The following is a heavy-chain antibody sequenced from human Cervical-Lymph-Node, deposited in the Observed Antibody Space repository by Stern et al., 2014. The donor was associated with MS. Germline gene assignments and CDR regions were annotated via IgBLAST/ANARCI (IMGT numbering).Heavy chain of an antibody. CDR3: ARDYDFWSGYYLGYYYYGMDV. J-gene: IGHJ6*02. Sequence: VQLLESGAEVKKPGSSVKVSCKASGGTFSSYAISWVRQAPGQGLEWMGGIIPTFGTANYAQKFQGRVTITADESTSTAYMELSSLRSEDTAVYYCARDYDFWSGYYLGYYYYGMDVWGQGTTVTVSS. CDR2: IIPTFGTA. D-gene: IGHD3-3*01. V-gene: IGHV1-69*01. CDR1: GGTFSSYA.